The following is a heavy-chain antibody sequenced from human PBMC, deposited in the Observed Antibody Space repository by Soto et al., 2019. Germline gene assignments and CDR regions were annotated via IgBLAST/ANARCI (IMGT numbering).Heavy chain of an antibody. D-gene: IGHD3-16*01. CDR2: ISSGGSSI. CDR3: ARIATVGGMGFELARDY. CDR1: GFISRDWF. Sequence: GGSLRLSCAASGFISRDWFMSWIRQAPGKGLEWISDISSGGSSIYYTDSVKGRFTISRDNSQETLYLQMNSLRAEDTATYYCARIATVGGMGFELARDYWGQGIPVTVSS. J-gene: IGHJ4*02. V-gene: IGHV3-23*01.